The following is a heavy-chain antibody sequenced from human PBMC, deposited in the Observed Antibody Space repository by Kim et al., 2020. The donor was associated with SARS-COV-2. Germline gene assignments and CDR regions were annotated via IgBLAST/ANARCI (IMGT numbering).Heavy chain of an antibody. CDR3: ARDRDYYDSSGYYYTPLYFDY. D-gene: IGHD3-22*01. Sequence: GGSLRLSCAASGFTFSSYSMNWVRQAPGKGLEWVSSISSSSSYIYYADSVKGRFTISRDNAKNSLYLQMNSLRAEDTAVYYCARDRDYYDSSGYYYTPLYFDYWGQGTLVTVSS. CDR1: GFTFSSYS. V-gene: IGHV3-21*01. J-gene: IGHJ4*02. CDR2: ISSSSSYI.